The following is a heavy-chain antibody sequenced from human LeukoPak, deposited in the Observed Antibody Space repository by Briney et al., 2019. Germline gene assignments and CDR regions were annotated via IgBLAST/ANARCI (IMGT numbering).Heavy chain of an antibody. J-gene: IGHJ4*02. D-gene: IGHD3-22*01. CDR1: GFTFSSYA. CDR2: ISGSGGST. Sequence: GSLRLSCAASGFTFSSYAMSWVRQAPGKGLEWVSAISGSGGSTYYADSVKGRFTISRDNSKNTLYLQMNSLRAEDTAVYYCARGTNYYDRSGYYPDYWGQGTLVTVSS. CDR3: ARGTNYYDRSGYYPDY. V-gene: IGHV3-23*01.